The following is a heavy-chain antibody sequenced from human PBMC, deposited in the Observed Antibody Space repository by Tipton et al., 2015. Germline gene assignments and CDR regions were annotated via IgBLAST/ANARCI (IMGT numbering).Heavy chain of an antibody. V-gene: IGHV3-74*01. CDR3: AGEFRQQGFNS. Sequence: GSLRLSCTAAGFTFSSYWMHWVRQAPGKGMVWVSRINGDGSSTNYADSVKGRFTISISRDNAKNTLFLQMNSLRAEDTAVYYCAGEFRQQGFNSWGQGTQVTVSS. CDR1: GFTFSSYW. J-gene: IGHJ5*02. CDR2: INGDGSST. D-gene: IGHD1-1*01.